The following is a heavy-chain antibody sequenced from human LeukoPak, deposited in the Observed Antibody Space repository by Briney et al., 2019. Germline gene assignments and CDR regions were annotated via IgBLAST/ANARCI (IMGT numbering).Heavy chain of an antibody. V-gene: IGHV3-NL1*01. J-gene: IGHJ4*02. CDR1: GFTFSNAR. Sequence: PGGSLRLSCAASGFTFSNARMNWVRQAPGKGLEWISLIYTDGTTTFYADSVKGRFTLSRDNSKNTFYLQMNGLRPEDTAVYYCASDGYNYFEFWGRGTLVIVSS. D-gene: IGHD5-24*01. CDR3: ASDGYNYFEF. CDR2: IYTDGTTT.